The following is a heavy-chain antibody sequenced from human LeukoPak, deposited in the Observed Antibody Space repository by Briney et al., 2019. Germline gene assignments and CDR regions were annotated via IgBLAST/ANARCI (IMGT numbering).Heavy chain of an antibody. CDR2: IWSDGTNR. Sequence: GTSLRLSCEASGFIFNHYVLHWVRQAPHKGLEWVAVIWSDGTNRYYADSVKGRFSIFRDDSQKRVFLQMNSLRAEDTAVYYCVRDAQRGFDYSNSLQYWGQGALVTVSS. D-gene: IGHD4-11*01. J-gene: IGHJ4*02. CDR1: GFIFNHYV. V-gene: IGHV3-33*01. CDR3: VRDAQRGFDYSNSLQY.